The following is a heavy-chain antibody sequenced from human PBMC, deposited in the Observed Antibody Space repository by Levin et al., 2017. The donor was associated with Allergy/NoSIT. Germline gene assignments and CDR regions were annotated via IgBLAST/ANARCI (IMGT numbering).Heavy chain of an antibody. Sequence: GESLKISCAASGFTFSSYWMSWVRQAPGKGLEWVANIKQDGSQKIYVDSVKGRFTISRDNAKSSLYLQMNSLRAEDTAMYYCARDGAAVGDDFDYWGQGTLVTVSS. J-gene: IGHJ4*02. CDR3: ARDGAAVGDDFDY. CDR2: IKQDGSQK. CDR1: GFTFSSYW. V-gene: IGHV3-7*01. D-gene: IGHD6-13*01.